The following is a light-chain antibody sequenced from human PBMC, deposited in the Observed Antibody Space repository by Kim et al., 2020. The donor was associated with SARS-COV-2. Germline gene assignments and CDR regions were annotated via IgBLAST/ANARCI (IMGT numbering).Light chain of an antibody. CDR2: YVT. CDR3: CSYAGHYTLM. V-gene: IGLV2-11*03. CDR1: SRDVGRYDS. Sequence: GLSVTTACTGTSRDVGRYDSDSWYQQHPDKAPKLMISYVTVRPSGIPDRFSGFKSGNTATLTISGHRAEDEADYYCCSYAGHYTLMFGGGTQLAVL. J-gene: IGLJ3*02.